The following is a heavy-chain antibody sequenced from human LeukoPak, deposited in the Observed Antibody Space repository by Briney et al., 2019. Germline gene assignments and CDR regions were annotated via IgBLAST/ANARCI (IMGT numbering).Heavy chain of an antibody. V-gene: IGHV1-46*01. J-gene: IGHJ5*02. Sequence: ASVKVSCKASGYTFTKYYVHWVRQAPGQGLEWMGIINPSGGSTSYAQKFQDRVTMTRDTSTSTVYMELRSLRSEDTAVYYCARGAPVRFDFWSGLIALFDPWGQGTLVTVSS. D-gene: IGHD3-3*01. CDR2: INPSGGST. CDR1: GYTFTKYY. CDR3: ARGAPVRFDFWSGLIALFDP.